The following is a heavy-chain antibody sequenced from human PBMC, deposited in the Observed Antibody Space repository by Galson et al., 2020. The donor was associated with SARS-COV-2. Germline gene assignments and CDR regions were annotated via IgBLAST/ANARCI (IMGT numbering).Heavy chain of an antibody. V-gene: IGHV3-7*03. J-gene: IGHJ6*03. D-gene: IGHD1-26*01. Sequence: GGSLRLSCAASDFTFSSYWMTWVRQAPGKGLEWVANINQDGSERNFVDSVKGRFTISRDNAKNSLFLQMNSLRVDDTAIYYCARALGATAYYYYMDAWSRGTTVTVSS. CDR3: ARALGATAYYYYMDA. CDR2: INQDGSER. CDR1: DFTFSSYW.